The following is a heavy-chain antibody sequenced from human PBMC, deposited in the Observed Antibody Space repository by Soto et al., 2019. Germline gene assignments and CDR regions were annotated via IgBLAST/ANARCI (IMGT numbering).Heavy chain of an antibody. V-gene: IGHV3-13*04. CDR2: IGAAGDT. CDR3: ARALTSGYYTP. D-gene: IGHD5-12*01. J-gene: IGHJ5*02. Sequence: EVQLVESGGGLVQPGGSLRLSCVASGFTFSTYAMHWVRQTAGEGLEWVAAIGAAGDTYYPGSVKGRFTISRENAKNYLYLQMISLRAGDAAVYYCARALTSGYYTPWGQGTLVTVSS. CDR1: GFTFSTYA.